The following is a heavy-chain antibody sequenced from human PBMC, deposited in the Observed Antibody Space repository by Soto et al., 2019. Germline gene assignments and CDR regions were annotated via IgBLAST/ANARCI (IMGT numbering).Heavy chain of an antibody. J-gene: IGHJ5*02. CDR2: IYHSGST. CDR1: GGSISSSNW. V-gene: IGHV4-4*02. D-gene: IGHD1-26*01. CDR3: ARWEDGAYSWFDP. Sequence: QVQLQESGPGLVKPSGTLSLTCAVSGGSISSSNWWSWVRQPPGKGLEWIGEIYHSGSTNYNPSLQRRSPLSVDQSTHQFSLKLSPVTAADTAVYYCARWEDGAYSWFDPWGQGTLVTVSS.